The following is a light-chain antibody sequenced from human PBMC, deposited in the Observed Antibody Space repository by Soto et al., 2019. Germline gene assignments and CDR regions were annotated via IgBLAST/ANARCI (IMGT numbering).Light chain of an antibody. V-gene: IGKV3-20*01. J-gene: IGKJ1*01. CDR2: GAS. Sequence: EIVLTQSPGTLSLSPGERATLSYRASQSVSSSYLAWYQQKPGQAPRLLIYGASSRATGFPDRFSGSGSGTGFTLNISRLEPEDFAVYYCQQYVSSPRTFGQGTKVEIK. CDR1: QSVSSSY. CDR3: QQYVSSPRT.